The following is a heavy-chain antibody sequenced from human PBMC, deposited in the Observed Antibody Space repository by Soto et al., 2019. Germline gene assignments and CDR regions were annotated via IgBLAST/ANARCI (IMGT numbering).Heavy chain of an antibody. D-gene: IGHD3-22*01. Sequence: LRLSCAASGFTFSSYAMHWVRQAPGKGLEWVAVISYDGSNKYYADSVKGRFTISRDNSKNTLYLQMNSLRAEDTAVYYCARDRGFTMIGFSYLCYWGQGTLVTVS. CDR3: ARDRGFTMIGFSYLCY. CDR2: ISYDGSNK. V-gene: IGHV3-30-3*01. J-gene: IGHJ4*02. CDR1: GFTFSSYA.